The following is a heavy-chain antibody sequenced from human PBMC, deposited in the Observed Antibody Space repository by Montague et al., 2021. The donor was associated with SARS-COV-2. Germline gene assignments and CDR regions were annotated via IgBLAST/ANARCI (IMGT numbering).Heavy chain of an antibody. J-gene: IGHJ5*02. CDR3: ARGISLFDP. CDR1: GFIFSDYN. Sequence: SLRLSCAAYGFIFSDYNMTWIRQAPGEGLEWISYINGASSRTNYXDSVKGRFTISRDNAKNSLFLQMNSLRVEDTAVYYCARGISLFDPWGQGTLVTVSS. V-gene: IGHV3-11*05. CDR2: INGASSRT.